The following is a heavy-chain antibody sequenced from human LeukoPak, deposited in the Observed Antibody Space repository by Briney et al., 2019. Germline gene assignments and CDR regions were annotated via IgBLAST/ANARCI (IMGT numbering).Heavy chain of an antibody. J-gene: IGHJ3*02. D-gene: IGHD1-26*01. Sequence: SETLSLTXTVSGGSIRSYYWSWIRQPAGKGLEWIGRIYTSGSTNYNPSLKSRVTMSVDTSKNQFSLKLSSVTAADTAVYYCARDLLSYPDAFDIWGQGTMVTVSS. CDR3: ARDLLSYPDAFDI. CDR2: IYTSGST. V-gene: IGHV4-4*07. CDR1: GGSIRSYY.